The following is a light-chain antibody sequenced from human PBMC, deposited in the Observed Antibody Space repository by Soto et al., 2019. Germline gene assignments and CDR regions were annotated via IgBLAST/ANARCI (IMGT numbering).Light chain of an antibody. Sequence: DIQMTQSPSNLSASVGDTVTITCRASQSVSRWLNWYQQKSGKAPRLLIYEASNLEIGVPSRFSGSGSGTEFILTINSLQPADSATYYCQQFNSKVWTFGQGTKVEI. CDR1: QSVSRW. CDR3: QQFNSKVWT. V-gene: IGKV1-5*01. CDR2: EAS. J-gene: IGKJ1*01.